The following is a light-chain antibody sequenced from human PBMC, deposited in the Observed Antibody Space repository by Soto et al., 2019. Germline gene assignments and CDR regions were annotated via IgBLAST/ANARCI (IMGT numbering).Light chain of an antibody. CDR1: SSDVGGYNY. Sequence: QSALTQPASVSGSPGQSITISCTGTSSDVGGYNYVSWYQQHPDKDPKLMIYDVSNRPSGVSNRFSGSKSGNTASLTISGLQAEDEADYYCSSYTSSSTLKVFGGGTQLTVL. CDR2: DVS. J-gene: IGLJ2*01. CDR3: SSYTSSSTLKV. V-gene: IGLV2-14*01.